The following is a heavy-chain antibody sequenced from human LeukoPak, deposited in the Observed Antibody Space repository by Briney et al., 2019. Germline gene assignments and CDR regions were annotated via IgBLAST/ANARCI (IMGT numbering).Heavy chain of an antibody. CDR1: GGSISGSSYY. Sequence: SETLSLTCAVSGGSISGSSYYWGWIRQPPGKGLEWIGSIYYSGSTYYNPSLKSRVTISVDTSKNQFSLKLSSVTAADTAVYYCARSIAAAGKGGFDYWGQGTLVTVSS. CDR3: ARSIAAAGKGGFDY. V-gene: IGHV4-39*01. D-gene: IGHD6-13*01. J-gene: IGHJ4*02. CDR2: IYYSGST.